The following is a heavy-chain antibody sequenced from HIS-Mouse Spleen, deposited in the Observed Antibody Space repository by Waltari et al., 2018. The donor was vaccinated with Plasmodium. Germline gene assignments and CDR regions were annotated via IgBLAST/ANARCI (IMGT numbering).Heavy chain of an antibody. CDR1: GFPFSSYG. CDR2: ISYDGSNK. V-gene: IGHV3-30*18. Sequence: QVQLVESGGGVVQPGRSVRLSRAASGFPFSSYGLHWVRQAPGQGLEWVAVISYDGSNKYYADSVKGRFTISRDNSKNTLYLQMNSLRAEDTAVYYCAKEVLGYYDFWSRPDYWGQGTLVTVSS. CDR3: AKEVLGYYDFWSRPDY. J-gene: IGHJ4*02. D-gene: IGHD3-3*01.